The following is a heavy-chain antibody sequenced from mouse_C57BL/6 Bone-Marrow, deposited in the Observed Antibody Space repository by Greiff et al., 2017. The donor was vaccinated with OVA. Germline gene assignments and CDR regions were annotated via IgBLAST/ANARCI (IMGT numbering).Heavy chain of an antibody. D-gene: IGHD1-1*01. J-gene: IGHJ1*03. V-gene: IGHV5-16*01. CDR3: ARNYGSSYDWYFDV. CDR2: INYDGSST. Sequence: DVMLVESAGGLVQPGSSMKLSCTASGFTFSDYYMAWVRQVPEKGLEWVANINYDGSSTYYLDSLKSRFIISRDNAKNILYLQMSSLKSEDTATYYCARNYGSSYDWYFDVWGTGTTVTVSS. CDR1: GFTFSDYY.